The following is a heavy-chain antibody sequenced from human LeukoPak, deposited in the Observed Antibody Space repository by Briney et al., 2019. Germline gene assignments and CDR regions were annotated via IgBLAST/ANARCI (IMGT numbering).Heavy chain of an antibody. CDR1: GGSFSGYY. D-gene: IGHD3-10*01. Sequence: SETLSLTCAAYGGSFSGYYWSWIRQPPGKGLEWIGEISHTGSTKYNPSLNSRVTISLDTSKNQFSLKLSSVTAADTAVYYCATGTMVRGYDYWGQGTLVTVSS. CDR2: ISHTGST. J-gene: IGHJ4*02. V-gene: IGHV4-34*01. CDR3: ATGTMVRGYDY.